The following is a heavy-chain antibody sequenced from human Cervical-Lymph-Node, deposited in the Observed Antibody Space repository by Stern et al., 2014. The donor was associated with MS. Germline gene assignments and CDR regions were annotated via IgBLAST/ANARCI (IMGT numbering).Heavy chain of an antibody. Sequence: VQLVESGGGVVQPGRSLRLSCAASGFTFRDYDMHWVRQAPGKGLEWVAVISYDGSNKYSVDSVRGRFTISRDNSKNTLYLQMNSLRPEDTTVYFCAKASVLYHYVSESRRTYYYYYGMDVWGQGTTVTVSS. CDR3: AKASVLYHYVSESRRTYYYYYGMDV. CDR1: GFTFRDYD. J-gene: IGHJ6*02. D-gene: IGHD3-10*01. V-gene: IGHV3-30*18. CDR2: ISYDGSNK.